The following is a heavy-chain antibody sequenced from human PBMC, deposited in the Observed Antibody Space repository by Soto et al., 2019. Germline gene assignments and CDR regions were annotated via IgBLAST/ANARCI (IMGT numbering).Heavy chain of an antibody. CDR2: VYYTGST. D-gene: IGHD5-18*01. CDR1: GGSISSYH. V-gene: IGHV4-59*01. Sequence: SETLSLTCTVSGGSISSYHWPWIRRPPGKGLEWIGHVYYTGSTNYNPSLKSRVTISVDTSNNQFSLKLSSVTAADTAVYYCARDRGDSYGPRAFDIWGQGTMVTVS. J-gene: IGHJ3*02. CDR3: ARDRGDSYGPRAFDI.